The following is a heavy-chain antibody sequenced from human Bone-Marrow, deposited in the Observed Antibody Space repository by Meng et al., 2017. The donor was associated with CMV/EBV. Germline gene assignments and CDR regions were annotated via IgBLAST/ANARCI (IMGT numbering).Heavy chain of an antibody. Sequence: SETLSLTCAVDGASFSDHYWTWIRQPPGKGLEWIGGINRSGSTHYDPSLKSRVTISVDSSKNQFSLKLSSVTAADTAVYYCARITKIRGRYFDYWGQGALVTVSS. V-gene: IGHV4-34*01. CDR1: GASFSDHY. D-gene: IGHD3-3*02. CDR3: ARITKIRGRYFDY. CDR2: INRSGST. J-gene: IGHJ4*02.